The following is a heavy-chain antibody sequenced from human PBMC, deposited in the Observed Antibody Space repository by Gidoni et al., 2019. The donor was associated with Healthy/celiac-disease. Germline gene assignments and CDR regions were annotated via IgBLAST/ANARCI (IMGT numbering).Heavy chain of an antibody. D-gene: IGHD1-1*01. V-gene: IGHV3-21*01. J-gene: IGHJ4*02. Sequence: EVQLVESGGGLINRGGSLGVSCAASGFTCSSYSMNWVRQAPGKGLGWISSISSSSSYISYADSVKGLFTISRDNAKTSLYLQMNSLRAEDTAVYYCARGVTTGIDYWGQGTLVTVSS. CDR2: ISSSSSYI. CDR1: GFTCSSYS. CDR3: ARGVTTGIDY.